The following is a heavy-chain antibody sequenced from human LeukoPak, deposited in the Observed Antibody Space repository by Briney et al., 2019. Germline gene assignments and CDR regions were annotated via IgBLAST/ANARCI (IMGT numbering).Heavy chain of an antibody. J-gene: IGHJ4*02. Sequence: AGGSLRLSCAASGFTFSSYGMPWVRQAPGKGLEWVAVISYDGSNKYYADSVKGRFTISRDNSKNTLYLQMNSLRAEDTAVYYCAKDRGCSGGSCSSFDYWGQGTLVTVSS. CDR3: AKDRGCSGGSCSSFDY. CDR1: GFTFSSYG. D-gene: IGHD2-15*01. CDR2: ISYDGSNK. V-gene: IGHV3-30*18.